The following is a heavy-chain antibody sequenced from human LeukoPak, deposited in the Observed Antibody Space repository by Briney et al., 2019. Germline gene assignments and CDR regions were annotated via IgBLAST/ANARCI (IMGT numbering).Heavy chain of an antibody. CDR3: ARGRQCDF. Sequence: PGGSLRLSCAASGFIVSANYMNWVRQAPGKGREWVSVIYSGGSPFYADSVKGRFTISRDNSKNTVYLPMNSLRVEDTAVYYCARGRQCDFWGQGTLVTVSS. D-gene: IGHD4-11*01. J-gene: IGHJ4*02. CDR1: GFIVSANY. CDR2: IYSGGSP. V-gene: IGHV3-53*01.